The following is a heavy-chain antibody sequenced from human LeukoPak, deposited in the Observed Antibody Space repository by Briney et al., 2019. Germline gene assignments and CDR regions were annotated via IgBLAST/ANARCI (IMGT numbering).Heavy chain of an antibody. V-gene: IGHV3-64*01. J-gene: IGHJ5*02. D-gene: IGHD4-11*01. CDR3: ARGVLAYSNYIHNWFDP. CDR1: GFTFSSYA. Sequence: GGSLRLSCAASGFTFSSYAMHWVRQAPGKGLEYVSAISSNGGSTYYANSVKGRFTISRDNSKNTLYLQMNSLRAEDTAVYYCARGVLAYSNYIHNWFDPWGQGTLVTVSS. CDR2: ISSNGGST.